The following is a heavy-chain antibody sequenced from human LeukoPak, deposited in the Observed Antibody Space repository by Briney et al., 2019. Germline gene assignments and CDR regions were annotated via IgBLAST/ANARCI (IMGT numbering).Heavy chain of an antibody. V-gene: IGHV4-39*01. D-gene: IGHD4-17*01. J-gene: IGHJ3*02. Sequence: SETLSLTCTVSGGSISSSSYYWGWIRQPPGKGLEWIGSIYYSGSTYYNPSLKSRVTISVDTSKNQFSLKLSSVTAADTAVYYCARSPTVTLAFDIWGQGTMVTVSS. CDR2: IYYSGST. CDR3: ARSPTVTLAFDI. CDR1: GGSISSSSYY.